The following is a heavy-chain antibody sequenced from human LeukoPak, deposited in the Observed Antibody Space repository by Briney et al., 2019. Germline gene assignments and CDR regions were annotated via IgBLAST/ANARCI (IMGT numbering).Heavy chain of an antibody. J-gene: IGHJ4*02. V-gene: IGHV3-48*02. CDR3: TTDADQWLVYSTVDY. Sequence: GGSLRLSCAASGLTFSSYSMNWVRQAPGKGLEWVSYISSSSSTIYYADSVKGRFTISRDNAKNSLYLQMNSLRDEDTAVYYCTTDADQWLVYSTVDYWGQGTLVTVSS. D-gene: IGHD6-19*01. CDR1: GLTFSSYS. CDR2: ISSSSSTI.